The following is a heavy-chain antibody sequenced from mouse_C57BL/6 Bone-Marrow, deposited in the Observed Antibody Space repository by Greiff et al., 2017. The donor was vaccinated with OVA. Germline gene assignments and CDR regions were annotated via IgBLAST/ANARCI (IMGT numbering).Heavy chain of an antibody. Sequence: VKLQESGAELARPGASVKLSCKASGYTFTSYGISWVKQRTGQGLEWIGEIYPRSGNTYYNEKFKGKATLTADKSSSTAYMELRSLTSEDCAVYFCATVVPWGMDYWGQGTSVTVSS. J-gene: IGHJ4*01. CDR1: GYTFTSYG. CDR3: ATVVPWGMDY. CDR2: IYPRSGNT. D-gene: IGHD1-1*01. V-gene: IGHV1-81*01.